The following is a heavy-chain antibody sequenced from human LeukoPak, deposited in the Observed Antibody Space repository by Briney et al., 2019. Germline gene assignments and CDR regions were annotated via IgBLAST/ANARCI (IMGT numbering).Heavy chain of an antibody. J-gene: IGHJ6*03. V-gene: IGHV4-59*01. CDR2: IYYSGST. CDR3: ARAVSWTDYYYYMDV. Sequence: SETLSLTCTVSGGSISSYYWSWIRQPPGKGLEWIGYIYYSGSTNYNPSLKSRVTISVDTSKNQFSLKLSSVTAADTAVYYCARAVSWTDYYYYMDVWGKGTTVSVSS. D-gene: IGHD6-13*01. CDR1: GGSISSYY.